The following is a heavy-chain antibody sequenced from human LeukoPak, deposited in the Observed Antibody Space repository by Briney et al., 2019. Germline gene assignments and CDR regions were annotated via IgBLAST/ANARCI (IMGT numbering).Heavy chain of an antibody. V-gene: IGHV3-74*01. CDR3: ASQRGAFDI. J-gene: IGHJ3*02. Sequence: GALRLSCAASGFTFSSYWMHWVRQTPGKGLIYISRINNDGSSANYADSVRGRFTMSRDNAENTLYLQMNSLRAEDTAVYYCASQRGAFDIWGQGTMVTVSS. CDR1: GFTFSSYW. CDR2: INNDGSSA.